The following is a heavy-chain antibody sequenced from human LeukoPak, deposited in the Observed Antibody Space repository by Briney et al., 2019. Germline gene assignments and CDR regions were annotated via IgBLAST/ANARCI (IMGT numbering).Heavy chain of an antibody. V-gene: IGHV4-59*08. D-gene: IGHD2-15*01. CDR1: GGSISSYY. J-gene: IGHJ3*02. CDR3: ARHCSGGSCYSLSGFDI. CDR2: IYYSGST. Sequence: SETLSLTCTVSGGSISSYYWSWIRQPPGERLEWIGYIYYSGSTNYSPSLKSRVTISIDASKNHFSLKLSSATAADTAVYYCARHCSGGSCYSLSGFDIWGQGTMVTVSS.